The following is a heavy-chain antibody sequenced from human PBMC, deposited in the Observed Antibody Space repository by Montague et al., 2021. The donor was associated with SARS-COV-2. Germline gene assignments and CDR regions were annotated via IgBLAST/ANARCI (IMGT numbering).Heavy chain of an antibody. CDR1: GVVIRSRGSD. CDR2: IYYSGNT. V-gene: IGHV4-39*01. Sequence: SETLSLTCTVSGVVIRSRGSDWDRFDHPPGKELVWLGHIYYSGNTYYNPSLKSRVTISIDTSKNMFSLKLNSVTAADTSVYYCARLRIVLFVDSTGGWIDPWGHGTLVTVSS. J-gene: IGHJ5*02. CDR3: ARLRIVLFVDSTGGWIDP. D-gene: IGHD3-10*02.